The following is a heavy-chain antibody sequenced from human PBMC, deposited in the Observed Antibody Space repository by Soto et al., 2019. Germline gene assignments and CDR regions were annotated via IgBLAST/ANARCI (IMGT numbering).Heavy chain of an antibody. CDR3: AKDSLKYQLLLFYYFDY. V-gene: IGHV4-59*01. CDR1: GGSFKNYY. D-gene: IGHD2-2*01. Sequence: SETLSLTCTVFGGSFKNYYWSWVRQSPGKGLEWIGYVYYSGTTIYSPSLKSRATISLDMSQSQFYLNLTSVTTEDTAVYYCAKDSLKYQLLLFYYFDYWGQGTLVTVSS. CDR2: VYYSGTT. J-gene: IGHJ4*02.